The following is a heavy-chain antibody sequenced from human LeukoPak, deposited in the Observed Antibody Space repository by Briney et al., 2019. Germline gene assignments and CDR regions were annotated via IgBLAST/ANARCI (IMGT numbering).Heavy chain of an antibody. D-gene: IGHD4/OR15-4a*01. Sequence: SETLSLTCTVSGGSISSYYWSWIRQPPGKGLEWIGYIYYSGSTNYNPSLKSRVTISVDTSKNQFSLKLSSVTAADTAVYYCARALLYGGYFDYWGQGTLVTVSS. CDR3: ARALLYGGYFDY. V-gene: IGHV4-59*01. J-gene: IGHJ4*02. CDR2: IYYSGST. CDR1: GGSISSYY.